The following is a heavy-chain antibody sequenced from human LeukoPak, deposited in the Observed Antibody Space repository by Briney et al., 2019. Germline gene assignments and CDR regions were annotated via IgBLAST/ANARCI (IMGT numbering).Heavy chain of an antibody. D-gene: IGHD3-16*02. CDR1: GYSFTSYW. CDR2: INPRDSDT. CDR3: ARQSVDGRYTFDY. J-gene: IGHJ4*02. V-gene: IGHV5-51*01. Sequence: GESLKISCKVSGYSFTSYWIGWVRQMPGKGLEWMEIINPRDSDTKYSPSFQGQVTISVDKSISTAYLQRSSLKASDTAMYYCARQSVDGRYTFDYWGQGTLVTVSS.